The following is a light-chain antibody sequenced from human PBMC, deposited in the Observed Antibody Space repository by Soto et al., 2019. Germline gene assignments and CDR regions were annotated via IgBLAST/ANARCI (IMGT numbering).Light chain of an antibody. CDR2: EGS. V-gene: IGLV2-23*01. Sequence: QSVLTQPASVSGSPGQSITISCTGTSSDVGSYNLVSWYQQHPGKAPKLMIYEGSKRPSGVSNRFSGSKSGNTAFLTISGLQAEDEADYYCCSYAGSSTYVCGTGTKVTVL. CDR1: SSDVGSYNL. CDR3: CSYAGSSTYV. J-gene: IGLJ1*01.